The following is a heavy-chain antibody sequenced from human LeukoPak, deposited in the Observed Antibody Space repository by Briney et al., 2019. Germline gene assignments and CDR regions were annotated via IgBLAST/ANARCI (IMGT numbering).Heavy chain of an antibody. CDR2: IYYSGST. D-gene: IGHD6-13*01. Sequence: SETLSLTCTVSGGSISSYYCSWIRQPPGKGLEWIGYIYYSGSTNYNPSLKSRVTISVDTSKNQFSLKLSSVTAADTAVYYCARVGRYSSSWYDYWGQGTLVTVSS. CDR1: GGSISSYY. J-gene: IGHJ4*02. CDR3: ARVGRYSSSWYDY. V-gene: IGHV4-59*01.